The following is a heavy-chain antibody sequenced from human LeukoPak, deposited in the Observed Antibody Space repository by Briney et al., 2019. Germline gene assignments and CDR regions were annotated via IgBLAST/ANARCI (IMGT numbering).Heavy chain of an antibody. D-gene: IGHD3-22*01. V-gene: IGHV1-2*02. CDR2: INPNSGVT. J-gene: IGHJ4*02. CDR1: GYTVTDYY. CDR3: ARGGEDSSAYSSGLWY. Sequence: EASVEFSCKASGYTVTDYYMHWVRQAPGQELEWMGWINPNSGVTNYAQMFQGRVTMTRVTSISTAYVELSRLRSDDTAVYYCARGGEDSSAYSSGLWYWGQGTLVTVSS.